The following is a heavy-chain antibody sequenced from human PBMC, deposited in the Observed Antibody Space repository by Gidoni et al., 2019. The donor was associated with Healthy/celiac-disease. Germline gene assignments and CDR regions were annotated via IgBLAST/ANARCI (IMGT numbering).Heavy chain of an antibody. CDR3: TRGSRDGYNYSFDY. D-gene: IGHD5-12*01. Sequence: EVQLVESGGGLVKPGRSLRLSCTASGFTFGAYAMSWFRQAPGKGLEWVGFIRSKAYGGTTEYAASVKGRFTISRDDSKSIAYLQMNSLKTEDTAVYYCTRGSRDGYNYSFDYWGQGTLVTVSS. J-gene: IGHJ4*02. V-gene: IGHV3-49*05. CDR2: IRSKAYGGTT. CDR1: GFTFGAYA.